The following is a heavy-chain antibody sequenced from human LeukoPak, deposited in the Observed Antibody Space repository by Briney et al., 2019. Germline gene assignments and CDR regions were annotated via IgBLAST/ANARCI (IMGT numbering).Heavy chain of an antibody. Sequence: GGSLRLSCAASGFTFSSYGMNWVRQAPGKGLEWVSSISSSSSYIYYADSVKGRFTISRDNAKNSLYLQMNSLRAEDTAVYYCAKGGYDYALSASHLDYWGQGTLVTVSS. D-gene: IGHD3-16*01. CDR2: ISSSSSYI. J-gene: IGHJ4*02. CDR1: GFTFSSYG. V-gene: IGHV3-21*04. CDR3: AKGGYDYALSASHLDY.